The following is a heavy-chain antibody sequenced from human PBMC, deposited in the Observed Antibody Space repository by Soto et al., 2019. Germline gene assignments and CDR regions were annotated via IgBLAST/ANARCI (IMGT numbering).Heavy chain of an antibody. J-gene: IGHJ3*02. Sequence: EVQLLESGGGLVEPGGSLRLSCAASGFTFRSYAMTWVRQAPGKGLEWVSYTGGGGVSTYYADSVKGRFTSSRDASKHTLYLPMNSPRAEDTALYYCAKIVGGGSHHDAFDIWGQGTMVTVSS. V-gene: IGHV3-23*01. CDR2: TGGGGVST. CDR1: GFTFRSYA. CDR3: AKIVGGGSHHDAFDI. D-gene: IGHD2-15*01.